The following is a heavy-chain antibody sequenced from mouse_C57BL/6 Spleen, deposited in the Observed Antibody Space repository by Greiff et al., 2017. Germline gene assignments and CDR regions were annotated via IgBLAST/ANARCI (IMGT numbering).Heavy chain of an antibody. CDR3: ARWDYYGSSGFDY. Sequence: VQLQQSGAELVKPGASVKISCKASGYAFSSYWMNWVKQRPGKGLEWIGQIYPGDGDTNYNGKFKGKATLTADKSSSTAYMQLSSLTSEDSAVYFCARWDYYGSSGFDYWGQGTTLTVSS. CDR1: GYAFSSYW. V-gene: IGHV1-80*01. J-gene: IGHJ2*01. D-gene: IGHD1-1*01. CDR2: IYPGDGDT.